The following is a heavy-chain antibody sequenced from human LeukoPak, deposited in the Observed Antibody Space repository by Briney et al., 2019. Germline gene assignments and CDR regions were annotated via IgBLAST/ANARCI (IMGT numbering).Heavy chain of an antibody. CDR3: ARSPPRGCGYTSMRGWFDP. Sequence: SETLSLTCAVYGGSFSGYYWSWIRQPPGKGLEWIGEINHSGSTNYNPSLKSRVTISVDTSKNQFSLKLSSVTAADTAVYYCARSPPRGCGYTSMRGWFDPWGQGTLVTVSS. V-gene: IGHV4-34*01. CDR1: GGSFSGYY. CDR2: INHSGST. D-gene: IGHD5-18*01. J-gene: IGHJ5*02.